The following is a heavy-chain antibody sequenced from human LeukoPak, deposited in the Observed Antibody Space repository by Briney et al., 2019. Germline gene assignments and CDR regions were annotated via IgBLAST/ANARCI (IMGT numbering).Heavy chain of an antibody. CDR3: ARGPLYSSGWYGYYYYGMDV. V-gene: IGHV4-34*01. Sequence: SKTLSLTCAVYGGSFSGYYWSWIRQPPGKGLEWIGEINHSGSTNYNPSLKSRVTISVDTSKNQFSLKLSSVTAADTAVYYCARGPLYSSGWYGYYYYGMDVWGQGTTVTVSS. CDR1: GGSFSGYY. CDR2: INHSGST. J-gene: IGHJ6*02. D-gene: IGHD6-19*01.